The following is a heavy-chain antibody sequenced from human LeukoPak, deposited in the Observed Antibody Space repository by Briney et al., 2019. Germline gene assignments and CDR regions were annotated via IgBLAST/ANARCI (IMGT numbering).Heavy chain of an antibody. D-gene: IGHD3-10*01. V-gene: IGHV3-23*01. CDR2: ISPSGGIT. CDR1: GFTFDDYG. J-gene: IGHJ4*02. CDR3: ARSWGITMVRGVGVDY. Sequence: QAGGSLRLSCAASGFTFDDYGMSWVRQAPGKGLEWVSGISPSGGITYYTDSVKGRFTISRDNSKNTVSLQMNSLRGEDTAVYYCARSWGITMVRGVGVDYWGQGTLVTVSS.